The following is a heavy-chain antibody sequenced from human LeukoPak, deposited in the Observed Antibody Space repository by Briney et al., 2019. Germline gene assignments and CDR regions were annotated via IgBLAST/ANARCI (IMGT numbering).Heavy chain of an antibody. Sequence: GGSLRLSSAASGFTFDDYAMHWVRQAPGKGLEWVSGISWNSGSIGYADPVKGRFTISRDNAKNSLYLQMNSLRAEDMALYYCAKDVSLGYCSGGSCSAHFDYWGQGTLVTVSS. J-gene: IGHJ4*02. CDR1: GFTFDDYA. D-gene: IGHD2-15*01. CDR2: ISWNSGSI. CDR3: AKDVSLGYCSGGSCSAHFDY. V-gene: IGHV3-9*03.